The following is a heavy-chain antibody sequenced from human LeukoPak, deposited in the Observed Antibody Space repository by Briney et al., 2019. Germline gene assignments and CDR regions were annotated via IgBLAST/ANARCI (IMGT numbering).Heavy chain of an antibody. CDR3: TARNFDY. J-gene: IGHJ4*02. CDR1: GFTFSSYS. Sequence: PGGSLRLSCAASGFTFSSYSMNWVRQAPGKGLEWVGRIKSKPDGGTTDYAAPVKDRFTISRDDSKNTLYMQMNSLETEDTAVYYCTARNFDYWGQGTLVTVSS. V-gene: IGHV3-15*01. CDR2: IKSKPDGGTT.